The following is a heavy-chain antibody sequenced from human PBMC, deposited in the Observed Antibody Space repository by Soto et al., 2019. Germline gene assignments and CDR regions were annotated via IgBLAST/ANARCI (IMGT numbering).Heavy chain of an antibody. CDR2: ISSNSAYI. Sequence: GGSLRLSCAASGFTFRSFTMNWVRQAPGKGLEWVSTISSNSAYIYYTDALRGRLTISRDNAKNSLHLQMNSLRAEDTAVYYCTRDASRDSSARGWFDPWGPGTLVTVSS. CDR1: GFTFRSFT. V-gene: IGHV3-21*01. CDR3: TRDASRDSSARGWFDP. D-gene: IGHD6-13*01. J-gene: IGHJ5*02.